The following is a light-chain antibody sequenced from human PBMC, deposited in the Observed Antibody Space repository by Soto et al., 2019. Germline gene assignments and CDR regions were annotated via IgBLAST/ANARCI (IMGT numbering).Light chain of an antibody. J-gene: IGKJ3*01. Sequence: EIMMTQSPGTLSVSPGEGATISCTASQSVNLNLAWYPQKPGQPPRLLLYGAYTRATGIPVRFRGSGSGTEFTLTISSLQSEDSVVYYGHQYNSWPRGTFGPGTKVEIK. V-gene: IGKV3-15*01. CDR1: QSVNLN. CDR2: GAY. CDR3: HQYNSWPRGT.